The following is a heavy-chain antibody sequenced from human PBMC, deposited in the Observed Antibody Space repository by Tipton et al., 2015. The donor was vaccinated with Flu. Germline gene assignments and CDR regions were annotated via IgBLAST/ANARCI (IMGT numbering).Heavy chain of an antibody. CDR2: IYNSGST. Sequence: TLSLTCTVSGGSISSRCYYWGWLRQPPGKGLEWIGNIYNSGSTYYNPSLKSRVTISIDTSKNQFSLRLSFVTAADTAVYYCARERDSRGSEYFQQWGQGTRVTVSS. J-gene: IGHJ1*01. CDR3: ARERDSRGSEYFQQ. V-gene: IGHV4-39*07. CDR1: GGSISSRCYY. D-gene: IGHD3-22*01.